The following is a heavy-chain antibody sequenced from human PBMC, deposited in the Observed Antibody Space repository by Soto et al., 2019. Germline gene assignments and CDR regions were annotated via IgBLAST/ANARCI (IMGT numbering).Heavy chain of an antibody. CDR2: ISGSGGSK. D-gene: IGHD6-13*01. Sequence: EVQLLESGGGLVQPGGSLRLSCAASGFTFSSYAMNWVRQAPGKGLEWVSVISGSGGSKYYADYVQGRFTITRDNSKKTLDLQMNSLRAEDTAVYYCAKRAAGSYFDYWGQGTLVTVSS. V-gene: IGHV3-23*01. CDR1: GFTFSSYA. J-gene: IGHJ4*02. CDR3: AKRAAGSYFDY.